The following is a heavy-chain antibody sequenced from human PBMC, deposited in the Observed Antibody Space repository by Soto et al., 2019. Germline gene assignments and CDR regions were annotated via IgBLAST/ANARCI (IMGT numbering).Heavy chain of an antibody. D-gene: IGHD1-1*01. CDR2: IYFTGNT. CDR1: GGSITSSSHF. Sequence: SETLSLTCTASGGSITSSSHFWGWVRQPPGKGLEWIGTIYFTGNTYYTPSLKSRLTMSIDTSKNEFSLRLNSVTAADTAVYYCAAQPFPLDEPTYGRSNWFDPWGPGTLVTVSS. J-gene: IGHJ5*02. V-gene: IGHV4-39*01. CDR3: AAQPFPLDEPTYGRSNWFDP.